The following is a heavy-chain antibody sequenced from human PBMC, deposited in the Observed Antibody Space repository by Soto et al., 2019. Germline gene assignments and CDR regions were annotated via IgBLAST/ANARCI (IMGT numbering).Heavy chain of an antibody. CDR3: ARGMTPLGAPAWYYFDS. D-gene: IGHD2-15*01. J-gene: IGHJ4*02. CDR2: FSLSGTT. V-gene: IGHV4-4*07. Sequence: PSETLSLTCTVSGASITGSSYWSWIRQPAGKGLEWIGRFSLSGTTNYNPSLRGRVTMSADVSKNQFSLRLTSVTAADTALYYCARGMTPLGAPAWYYFDSWGQGTLVTV. CDR1: GASITGSSY.